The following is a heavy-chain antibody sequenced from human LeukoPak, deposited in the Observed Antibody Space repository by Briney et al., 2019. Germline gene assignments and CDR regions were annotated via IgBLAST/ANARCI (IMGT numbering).Heavy chain of an antibody. D-gene: IGHD6-19*01. V-gene: IGHV4-59*12. CDR2: IYYSGST. CDR3: ARDPHSSGWPSGY. J-gene: IGHJ4*02. CDR1: GGSISSYY. Sequence: SETLSLTCTVSGGSISSYYWSWIRQPPGKGLEWIGYIYYSGSTNYNPSLKSRVTISVDTSKNQFSLKLSSVTAADTAVYYCARDPHSSGWPSGYWGQGTLVTVSS.